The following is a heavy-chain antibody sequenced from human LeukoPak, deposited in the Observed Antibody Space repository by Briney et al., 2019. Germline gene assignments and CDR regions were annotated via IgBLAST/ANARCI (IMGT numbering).Heavy chain of an antibody. D-gene: IGHD4-17*01. CDR1: GFTFRSYA. CDR3: AKSMSTVTTSPF. V-gene: IGHV3-23*05. J-gene: IGHJ4*02. Sequence: GGSLRLSCAASGFTFRSYAMSWVRQAPGKGLEWASTIGSTGSNTYYTDSVKGRFTISRDNSKNTLYLQINGLRADDTAVYYCAKSMSTVTTSPFWGQGTLVTVSS. CDR2: IGSTGSNT.